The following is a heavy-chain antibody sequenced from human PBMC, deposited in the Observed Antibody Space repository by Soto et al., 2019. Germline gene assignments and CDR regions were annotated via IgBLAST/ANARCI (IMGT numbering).Heavy chain of an antibody. V-gene: IGHV3-7*01. CDR3: ARGGMYSSPRYYYYGMDV. CDR1: GFTFSSYW. D-gene: IGHD6-13*01. CDR2: IKQDGSEK. J-gene: IGHJ6*02. Sequence: GGSLRLSCAASGFTFSSYWMSCVRQAPGRGLEWVANIKQDGSEKYYVDSVKGRLTISRDNAKNSLYLQMNSLRAEDTAVYYCARGGMYSSPRYYYYGMDVWGQGTTVTVSS.